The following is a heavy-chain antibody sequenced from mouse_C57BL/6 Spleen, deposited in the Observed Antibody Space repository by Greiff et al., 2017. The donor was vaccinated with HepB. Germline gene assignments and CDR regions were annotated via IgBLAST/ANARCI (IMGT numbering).Heavy chain of an antibody. Sequence: VQLQQPGAELVKPGASVKMSCKASGYTFTSYWITWVKQRPGQGLEWIGDIYPGSGSTNYNEKFKSKATLTVDTSSSTAYMQLSSLTSEDSAVYYCARKDYGSSYSWFAYWDQGTLVTVSA. CDR1: GYTFTSYW. CDR3: ARKDYGSSYSWFAY. J-gene: IGHJ3*01. CDR2: IYPGSGST. V-gene: IGHV1-55*01. D-gene: IGHD1-1*01.